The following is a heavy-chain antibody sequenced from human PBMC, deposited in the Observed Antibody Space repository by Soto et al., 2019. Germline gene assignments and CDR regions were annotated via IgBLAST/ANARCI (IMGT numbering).Heavy chain of an antibody. CDR2: ISFDGNII. CDR1: EFIVSSYA. J-gene: IGHJ4*02. D-gene: IGHD3-9*01. Sequence: QVHLVESGGGVAQPGGSLRLSCAASEFIVSSYAMHWIRQSPGKGLEWLAVISFDGNIIQYADSVKGRFIISRDNSKNTLYLQMNSLRGDDTAVYYCARTFDTITYYFDYWGQGTLVTVSS. V-gene: IGHV3-30-3*01. CDR3: ARTFDTITYYFDY.